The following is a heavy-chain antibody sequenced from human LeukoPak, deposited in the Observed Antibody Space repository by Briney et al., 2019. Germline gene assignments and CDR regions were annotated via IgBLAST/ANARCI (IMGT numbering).Heavy chain of an antibody. V-gene: IGHV4-4*07. CDR1: GGPITTYY. CDR2: ISGSGVI. J-gene: IGHJ5*02. CDR3: ARDSGTTGEVKFDP. D-gene: IGHD3-10*01. Sequence: PSETLSLTCTVSGGPITTYYLSWIRQSAGMGLEWIGRISGSGVITYNPSLKSRVILSLDTSNNHFSLKLISVTAADTAVYYCARDSGTTGEVKFDPWGQGMLVTVSS.